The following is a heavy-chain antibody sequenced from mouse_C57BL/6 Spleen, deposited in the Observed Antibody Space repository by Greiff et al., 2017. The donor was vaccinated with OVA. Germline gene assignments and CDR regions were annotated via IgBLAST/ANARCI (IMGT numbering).Heavy chain of an antibody. J-gene: IGHJ1*03. Sequence: QVQLQQSGPELVKPGASVKISCKASGYAFSSSWMNWVKQRPGKGLEWIGRIYPGDGDTNYNGKFKGKATLTADKSSSTAYMQLSSLTSEDSAVYFCALTTVVAREGYFDVWGTGTTVTVSS. CDR3: ALTTVVAREGYFDV. CDR1: GYAFSSSW. V-gene: IGHV1-82*01. CDR2: IYPGDGDT. D-gene: IGHD1-1*01.